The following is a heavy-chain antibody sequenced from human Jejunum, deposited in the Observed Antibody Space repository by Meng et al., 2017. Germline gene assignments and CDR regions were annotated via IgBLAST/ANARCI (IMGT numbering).Heavy chain of an antibody. CDR2: IDSDGTGT. CDR3: VRDGPNYFDY. V-gene: IGHV3-74*01. J-gene: IGHJ4*02. Sequence: VQLVESGGGLVQPGGSLILSCAASGFPFSSYWMHWVRQAPGKGLVWVSHIDSDGTGTSYADSVRGRFTISRDNAKNTLYLQMNSLRAEDTAVYYCVRDGPNYFDYWGQGTLVTVSS. CDR1: GFPFSSYW.